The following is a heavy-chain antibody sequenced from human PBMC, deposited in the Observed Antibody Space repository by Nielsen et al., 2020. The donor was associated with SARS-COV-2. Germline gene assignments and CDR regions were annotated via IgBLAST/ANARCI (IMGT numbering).Heavy chain of an antibody. D-gene: IGHD1-26*01. V-gene: IGHV3-23*01. CDR1: GFSFSSYA. Sequence: GGSLRLSCAASGFSFSSYAMTWVRQAPGKGLEWVSSIGTTGDKTFYADSVKGRFTISRDNSKNTLYLQLNSPRAEDTAVFYCAKISGSQRHYFDFWGQGALVTVSS. CDR2: IGTTGDKT. J-gene: IGHJ4*02. CDR3: AKISGSQRHYFDF.